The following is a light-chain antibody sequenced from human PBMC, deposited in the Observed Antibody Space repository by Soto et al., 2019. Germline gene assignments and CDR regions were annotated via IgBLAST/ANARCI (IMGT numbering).Light chain of an antibody. CDR1: SSDVGGYNS. Sequence: QSALTQPASVSGSPGQSITISCTGTSSDVGGYNSVSWYQQHPGTAPQLMIYGVTNRPSGVSNRFSGSKSGNTASLTISGLQAEDEADYYCSSYASSTTPVVFGGGTKVTVL. CDR2: GVT. V-gene: IGLV2-14*01. J-gene: IGLJ2*01. CDR3: SSYASSTTPVV.